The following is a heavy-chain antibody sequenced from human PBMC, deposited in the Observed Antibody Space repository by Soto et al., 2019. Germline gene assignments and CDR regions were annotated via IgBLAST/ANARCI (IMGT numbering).Heavy chain of an antibody. CDR3: ARLSPTPPVFDP. Sequence: HSETLSLTCTVSGGSISSYYWSWIRQPPGKGLEWIGYIYYSGSTNYNPSLKSRVTISVDTSKNQFSLKLSSVTAADTAVYYCARLSPTPPVFDPWGQGALVTVS. CDR2: IYYSGST. V-gene: IGHV4-59*08. J-gene: IGHJ5*02. CDR1: GGSISSYY. D-gene: IGHD2-15*01.